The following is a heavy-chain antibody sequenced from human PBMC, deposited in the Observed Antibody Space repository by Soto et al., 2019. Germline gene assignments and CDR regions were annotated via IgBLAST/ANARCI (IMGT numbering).Heavy chain of an antibody. D-gene: IGHD4-4*01. CDR2: INPSGGST. CDR3: ARDLTTVTLDYYYGMDV. Sequence: ASVKVSCKASGYTFTSYYMHWVRQAPGQGLEWMGIINPSGGSTSYAQKFQGRVTMTRDTSTSTVYMELSSLRSEDTAVYYCARDLTTVTLDYYYGMDVWGQGTTVTV. J-gene: IGHJ6*02. V-gene: IGHV1-46*01. CDR1: GYTFTSYY.